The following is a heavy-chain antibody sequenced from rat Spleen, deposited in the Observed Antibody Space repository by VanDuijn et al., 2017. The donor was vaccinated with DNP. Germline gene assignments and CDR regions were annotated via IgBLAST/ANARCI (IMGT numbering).Heavy chain of an antibody. CDR3: TLRNNPPFAY. V-gene: IGHV2S12*01. CDR1: GFSLTTNG. Sequence: QVQLKESGPGLVQPSQTLSLTCTVSGFSLTTNGLSWVRQPPGKGLEWIAAISSGGNTYYNSALKSRLSISRDTSKSQVFLKMNSLQTEDTAIYFCTLRNNPPFAYWGQGTLVTVSS. J-gene: IGHJ3*01. D-gene: IGHD1-10*01. CDR2: ISSGGNT.